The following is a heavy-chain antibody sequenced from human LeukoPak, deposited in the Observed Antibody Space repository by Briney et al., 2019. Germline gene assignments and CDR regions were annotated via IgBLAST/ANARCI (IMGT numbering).Heavy chain of an antibody. J-gene: IGHJ4*02. Sequence: QAGGSLRLSCAGYGFTFDEYALHWVRQAPGKGLEWVSGINRNSDKVGYADSVKGRFTISRDNARNFLYLQMNSLRLEDTAMYCCTKDRYCPSTNCPVDYWGQGTLATVSS. D-gene: IGHD2-2*01. V-gene: IGHV3-9*01. CDR2: INRNSDKV. CDR3: TKDRYCPSTNCPVDY. CDR1: GFTFDEYA.